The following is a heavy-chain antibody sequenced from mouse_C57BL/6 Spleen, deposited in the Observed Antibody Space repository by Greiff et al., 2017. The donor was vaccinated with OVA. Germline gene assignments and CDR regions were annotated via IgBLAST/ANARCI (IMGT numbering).Heavy chain of an antibody. CDR1: GYTFTSYW. CDR2: IDPSDSYT. CDR3: ARGRYGSSPWYFDV. V-gene: IGHV1-69*01. Sequence: HVQLQQPGAELVMPGASVKLSCKASGYTFTSYWMHWVKQRPGQGLEWIGEIDPSDSYTNYNQKFKGKSTLTVDKSSSTAYMQLSSLTSEDSAVYYCARGRYGSSPWYFDVWGTGTTVTVSS. J-gene: IGHJ1*03. D-gene: IGHD1-1*01.